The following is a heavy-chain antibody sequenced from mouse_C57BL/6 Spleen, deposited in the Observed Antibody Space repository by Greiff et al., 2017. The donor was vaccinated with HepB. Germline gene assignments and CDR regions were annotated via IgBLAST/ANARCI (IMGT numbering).Heavy chain of an antibody. CDR2: IHPNSGST. J-gene: IGHJ2*01. D-gene: IGHD1-2*01. CDR1: GYTFTSYW. Sequence: QVQLQQPGAELVKPGASVKLSCKASGYTFTSYWMHWVKQRPGQGLEWIGMIHPNSGSTKYTEKFKSKATLTVDKSSSTAYRQLSSLTSEDSAVDSCAYQATATPFDDWGQGTTLTVAS. V-gene: IGHV1-64*01. CDR3: AYQATATPFDD.